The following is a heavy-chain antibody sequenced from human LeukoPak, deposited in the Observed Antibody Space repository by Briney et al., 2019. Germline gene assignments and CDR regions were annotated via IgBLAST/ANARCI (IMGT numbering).Heavy chain of an antibody. J-gene: IGHJ4*02. CDR1: RFTFSNYA. CDR3: AKSYSSSWYYFDY. V-gene: IGHV3-64*02. CDR2: ISSNGGST. D-gene: IGHD6-13*01. Sequence: PGGSLRLSCAASRFTFSNYAMHWVRQAPGEGLEYVSAISSNGGSTYYADSVKGRFTISRDNSKNTLYLQMNSLRAEDTAVYYCAKSYSSSWYYFDYWGQGTLVTVSS.